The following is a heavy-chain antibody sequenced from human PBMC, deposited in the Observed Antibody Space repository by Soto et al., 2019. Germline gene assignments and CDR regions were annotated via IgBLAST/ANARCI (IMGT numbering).Heavy chain of an antibody. J-gene: IGHJ6*02. Sequence: GASVKVSCKASGGTFSSYAISWVRQAPGQGLEWMGGIIPIFGTANYAQKFQGRATITADESTSTAYMELSSLRSEDTAVYYCARGGQTLDCSSTSCYYYYYGMDVWGQGTTVTVS. CDR3: ARGGQTLDCSSTSCYYYYYGMDV. CDR1: GGTFSSYA. D-gene: IGHD2-2*01. CDR2: IIPIFGTA. V-gene: IGHV1-69*13.